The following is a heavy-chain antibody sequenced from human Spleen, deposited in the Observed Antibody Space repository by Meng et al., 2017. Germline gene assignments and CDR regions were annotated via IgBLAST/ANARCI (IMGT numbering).Heavy chain of an antibody. CDR1: GGSINSDDYY. CDR3: ATETRIAIFGVVAFDS. J-gene: IGHJ5*01. CDR2: IFYSGST. Sequence: QVQLQESGPGLVEPSQTLSLTCTVSGGSINSDDYYWSWIRQHPGKGLEWIGFIFYSGSTYYNPSLKSRLTMSVDTSKNQFSLKLTSVTAADTAVYYCATETRIAIFGVVAFDSWGQGTLVTVSS. V-gene: IGHV4-30-4*08. D-gene: IGHD3-3*01.